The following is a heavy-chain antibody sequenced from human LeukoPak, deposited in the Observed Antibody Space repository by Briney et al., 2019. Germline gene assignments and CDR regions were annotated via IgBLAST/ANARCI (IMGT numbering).Heavy chain of an antibody. CDR2: ISYDGSNK. CDR1: GFTFSSYA. V-gene: IGHV3-30-3*01. Sequence: GGSLRPSCAASGFTFSSYAMHWVRQAPGKGLEWVAVISYDGSNKYYADSVKGRFTISRDNSKNTLYLQMNSLRAEDTAVYYCARSEILDYWGQGTLVTVSS. CDR3: ARSEILDY. J-gene: IGHJ4*02.